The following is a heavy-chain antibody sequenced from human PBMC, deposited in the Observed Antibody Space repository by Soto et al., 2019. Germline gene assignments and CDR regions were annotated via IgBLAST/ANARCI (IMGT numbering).Heavy chain of an antibody. D-gene: IGHD3-10*01. CDR2: IYYSGST. J-gene: IGHJ6*02. CDR1: GGSISSYY. CDR3: ARGKMGYSGSGRCVGLCHYYHGMDV. Sequence: PSETLSLTCTVSGGSISSYYWTWIRQSPGKGLEWIGYIYYSGSTNYNPSLKSRVTISVDTSKNQFSLKLSSVTAADTAVYYCARGKMGYSGSGRCVGLCHYYHGMDVWGQGTTVTVSS. V-gene: IGHV4-59*01.